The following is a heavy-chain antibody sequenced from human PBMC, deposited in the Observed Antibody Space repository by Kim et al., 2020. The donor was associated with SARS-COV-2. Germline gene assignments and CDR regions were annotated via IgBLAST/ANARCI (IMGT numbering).Heavy chain of an antibody. CDR3: ARDPPTD. V-gene: IGHV1-3*01. Sequence: GNGNQKYSQKFQGRVTITRDTSASTAYMELSSLRSEDTAVYYCARDPPTDWGQGTLVTVSS. CDR2: GNGNQ. J-gene: IGHJ4*02.